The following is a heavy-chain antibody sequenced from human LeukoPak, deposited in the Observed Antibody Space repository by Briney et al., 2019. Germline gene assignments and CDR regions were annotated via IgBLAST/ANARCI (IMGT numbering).Heavy chain of an antibody. J-gene: IGHJ4*02. CDR2: IIPIPGIA. CDR3: ARDADSGGPTCFDY. Sequence: ASVKVSCKASGGTFSSYAISWVRQAPGQGLEWMGRIIPIPGIANYAQKFQGRVTITADKSTSTAYMELSSLRSEDTAVYYCARDADSGGPTCFDYWGQGTLVTVSS. V-gene: IGHV1-69*04. D-gene: IGHD2-15*01. CDR1: GGTFSSYA.